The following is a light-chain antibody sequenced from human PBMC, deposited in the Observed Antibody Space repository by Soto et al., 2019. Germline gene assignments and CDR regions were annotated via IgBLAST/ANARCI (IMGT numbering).Light chain of an antibody. CDR2: KAS. CDR1: QNINIW. V-gene: IGKV1-5*03. CDR3: QQYNGLPAWT. J-gene: IGKJ1*01. Sequence: DLQMTQSPSTLSASVGDRVTITCRASQNINIWLAWYQQKPGKAPKLLIYKASTLESGVPSRFSGSGSGTAFTLTISSLQPDDSVTYYCQQYNGLPAWTFGQGTNVE.